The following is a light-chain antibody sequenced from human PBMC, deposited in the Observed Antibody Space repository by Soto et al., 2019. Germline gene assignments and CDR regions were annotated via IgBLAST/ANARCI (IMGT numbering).Light chain of an antibody. CDR2: EGS. CDR3: CSYAGSNYV. V-gene: IGLV2-23*01. CDR1: SSDVGSYNL. J-gene: IGLJ1*01. Sequence: SVLTQPASVSGSPGQSITISCTGTSSDVGSYNLVSWYQQHPGKAPKLMIYEGSKRPSGVSNRFSGSKSGNTASLTISGLQAEDEADYYCCSYAGSNYVFGTGTKVTV.